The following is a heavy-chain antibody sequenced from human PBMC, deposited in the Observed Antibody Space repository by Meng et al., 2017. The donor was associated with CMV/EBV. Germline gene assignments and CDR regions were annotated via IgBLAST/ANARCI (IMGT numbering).Heavy chain of an antibody. Sequence: SESTFRKYWMHWVRQAPGEGLVWVSRINSDGDITTCADSVEGRFTISRDNAKNTLYLQMNSLRAEDTAVYYCAREDSYSSWDWFDPWGQGTLVTVSS. CDR2: INSDGDIT. J-gene: IGHJ5*02. D-gene: IGHD3-16*02. V-gene: IGHV3-74*01. CDR3: AREDSYSSWDWFDP. CDR1: ESTFRKYW.